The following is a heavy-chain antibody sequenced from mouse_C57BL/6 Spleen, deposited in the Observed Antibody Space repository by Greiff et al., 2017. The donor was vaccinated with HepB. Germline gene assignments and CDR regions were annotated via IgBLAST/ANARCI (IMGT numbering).Heavy chain of an antibody. D-gene: IGHD1-1*01. CDR3: AREDITTVVARYYFDY. CDR2: INPNNGGT. J-gene: IGHJ2*01. V-gene: IGHV1-26*01. Sequence: EVQLQQSGPELVKPGASVKISCKASGYTFTDYYMNWVKQSHGKSLEWIGDINPNNGGTSYNQKFKGKATLTVDKSSSTAYMELRSLTSEDSAVYYCAREDITTVVARYYFDYWGQGTTLTVSS. CDR1: GYTFTDYY.